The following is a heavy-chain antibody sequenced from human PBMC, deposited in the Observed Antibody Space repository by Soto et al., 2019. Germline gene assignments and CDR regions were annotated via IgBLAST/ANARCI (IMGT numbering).Heavy chain of an antibody. CDR1: GFTFSSYS. V-gene: IGHV3-48*01. CDR2: ISSSSSTI. J-gene: IGHJ6*03. Sequence: GGSLRLSCAASGFTFSSYSMNWVRQAPGKGLEWVSYISSSSSTIYYADSVKGRFTISRDNAKNSLYLQMNSLRAEDTAVYYCASLGELSSNYYYYYMDVWGKGTTVTVSS. D-gene: IGHD3-16*02. CDR3: ASLGELSSNYYYYYMDV.